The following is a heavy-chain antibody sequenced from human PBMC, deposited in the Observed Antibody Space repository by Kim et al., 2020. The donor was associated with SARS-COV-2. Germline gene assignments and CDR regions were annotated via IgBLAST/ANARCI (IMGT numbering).Heavy chain of an antibody. D-gene: IGHD6-13*01. CDR3: TRGRDSSSWYIDAFDL. Sequence: SVKGRFNISRDDSKSIAYLQMNRLKTEDTAVYYCTRGRDSSSWYIDAFDLWGQGTMVTVSS. J-gene: IGHJ3*01. V-gene: IGHV3-49*02.